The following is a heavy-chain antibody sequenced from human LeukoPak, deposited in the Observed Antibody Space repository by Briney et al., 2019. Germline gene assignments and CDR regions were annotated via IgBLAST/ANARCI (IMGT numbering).Heavy chain of an antibody. CDR3: ARDYDFWSGDKNWFDP. Sequence: PSETLSLTCTVSGGSISSYYWSWIRQPPGKGLEWIGEINHSGSTNYNPSLKSRVTISVDTSKNQFSLKLSSATAADTAVYYCARDYDFWSGDKNWFDPWGQGTLVTVSS. D-gene: IGHD3-3*01. J-gene: IGHJ5*02. CDR2: INHSGST. CDR1: GGSISSYY. V-gene: IGHV4-34*01.